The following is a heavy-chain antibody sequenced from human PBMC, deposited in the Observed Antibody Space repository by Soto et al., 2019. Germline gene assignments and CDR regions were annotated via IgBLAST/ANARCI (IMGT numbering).Heavy chain of an antibody. D-gene: IGHD6-19*01. CDR2: IYYSGST. CDR3: ARQIAVAGPYYFDY. V-gene: IGHV4-39*01. Sequence: SETLSLTCTVSGGSISSSSYYWGWIRQPPGKGLEWIGSIYYSGSTYYNPSLKSRVTISVDTSKNQFSLKLSSVTAADTAVYYCARQIAVAGPYYFDYWGQGTLVTVSS. CDR1: GGSISSSSYY. J-gene: IGHJ4*02.